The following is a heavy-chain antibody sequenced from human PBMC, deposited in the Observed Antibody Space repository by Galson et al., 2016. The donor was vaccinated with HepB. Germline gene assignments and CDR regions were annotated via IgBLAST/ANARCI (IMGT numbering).Heavy chain of an antibody. V-gene: IGHV1-18*01. J-gene: IGHJ4*02. CDR1: GYTFTSYG. CDR3: ARHLPFDY. Sequence: SVKVSCKASGYTFTSYGISWVRQAPGQGLQWMGWISVNSGNTDYAQNLQGRVTLTTDTSTGTAYMELRSLRSDDTAVYYCARHLPFDYWGQGTLVTVSS. CDR2: ISVNSGNT.